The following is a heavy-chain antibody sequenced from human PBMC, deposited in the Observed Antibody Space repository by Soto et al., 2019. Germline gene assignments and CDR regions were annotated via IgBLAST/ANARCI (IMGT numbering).Heavy chain of an antibody. Sequence: QVQLVQSGAEVKKPGSSVKVSCKASEGTFSSYTISWVRQAPGQGLEWMGRIIPILGIANYAQKFQGRVTITADKSTSTAYMELSSLRSEDTAVYYCARGPQYCGGDCYVDYWGQGTLVTVSS. CDR2: IIPILGIA. J-gene: IGHJ4*02. V-gene: IGHV1-69*02. D-gene: IGHD2-21*02. CDR1: EGTFSSYT. CDR3: ARGPQYCGGDCYVDY.